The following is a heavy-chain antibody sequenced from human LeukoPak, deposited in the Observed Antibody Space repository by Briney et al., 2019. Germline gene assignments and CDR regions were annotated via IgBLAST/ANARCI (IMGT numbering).Heavy chain of an antibody. CDR2: IYYSGST. D-gene: IGHD4-11*01. V-gene: IGHV4-59*01. Sequence: PLETLPLTCTVSGGSISSYYWSWIRQPPGKGLEWIGYIYYSGSTNYNPSLKSRVTISVDTSKNQFSLKLSSVTAADTAVYYCARDYSRWFDPWGQGTLVTVSS. J-gene: IGHJ5*02. CDR3: ARDYSRWFDP. CDR1: GGSISSYY.